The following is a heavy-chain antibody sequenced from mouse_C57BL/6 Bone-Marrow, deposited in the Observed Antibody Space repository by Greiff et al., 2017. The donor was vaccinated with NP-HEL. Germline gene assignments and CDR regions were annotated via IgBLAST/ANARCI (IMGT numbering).Heavy chain of an antibody. D-gene: IGHD1-1*01. CDR2: IWTGGGT. Sequence: QVQLKESGPGLVAPSQSLSITCTVSGFSLTSYAISWVRQPPGKGLEWLGVIWTGGGTNYTSALKSRLSIIKDNSKSQVFLKMNSLQTDDTARYYCAILYSGSSSYKAMDYWGQGTSVTVSS. J-gene: IGHJ4*01. V-gene: IGHV2-9-1*01. CDR1: GFSLTSYA. CDR3: AILYSGSSSYKAMDY.